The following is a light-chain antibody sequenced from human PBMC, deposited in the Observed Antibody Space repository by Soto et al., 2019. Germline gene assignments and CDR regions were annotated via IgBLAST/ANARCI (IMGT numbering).Light chain of an antibody. CDR2: GAS. V-gene: IGKV3D-15*01. Sequence: EIVMTQSPATLSVSPGARATLSCRASQSVSSDLAWFQQKPGQAPRLLIYGASTRATGIPGRFSGSGSGTEFTLPISSLQSEDFAVYYCQQYNNWPRTFGQGPKVDIK. CDR3: QQYNNWPRT. CDR1: QSVSSD. J-gene: IGKJ1*01.